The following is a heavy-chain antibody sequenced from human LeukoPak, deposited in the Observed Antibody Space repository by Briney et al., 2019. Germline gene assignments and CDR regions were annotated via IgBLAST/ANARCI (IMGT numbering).Heavy chain of an antibody. CDR1: GASISTSY. D-gene: IGHD3-10*01. V-gene: IGHV4-4*07. CDR3: ARDRTRITMVRGVIGGFDP. CDR2: IYNSGIT. J-gene: IGHJ5*02. Sequence: PSETLSLTCTVSGASISTSYLSWIRQPAGRGLEWIGRIYNSGITNYNPSLKSRVTMSVDTSKNQFSLKLSSVTAADTAVYYCARDRTRITMVRGVIGGFDPWGQGTLVTVSS.